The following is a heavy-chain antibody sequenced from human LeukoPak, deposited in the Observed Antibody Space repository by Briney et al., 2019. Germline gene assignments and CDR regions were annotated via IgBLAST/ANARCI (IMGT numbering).Heavy chain of an antibody. J-gene: IGHJ5*02. Sequence: GGSLRLSCAASGFTVSSNYMSWVRQAPGKGLEWVSVIYSGGSTYYADSVKGRFTISRDNAKNSLYLQMNSLRAEDTAVYYCAKSIAAWNWFDPWGQGTLVTVSS. CDR3: AKSIAAWNWFDP. D-gene: IGHD6-6*01. CDR2: IYSGGST. V-gene: IGHV3-53*01. CDR1: GFTVSSNY.